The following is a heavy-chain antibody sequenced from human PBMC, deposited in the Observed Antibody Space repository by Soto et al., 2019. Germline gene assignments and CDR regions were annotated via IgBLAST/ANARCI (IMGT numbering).Heavy chain of an antibody. CDR3: AKTASMTIRDGFDH. CDR1: GFTFSSYA. D-gene: IGHD4-17*01. V-gene: IGHV3-23*01. CDR2: ISGSGSNP. Sequence: EVQVLESGGGLVQPGGSLRLSCAASGFTFSSYAMSWVRQAPGPGLEWVSAISGSGSNPYYADSVKGRFTISRDNSKNTLYLQMNSLRAEDTAPYYCAKTASMTIRDGFDHWGQGTLVTVSS. J-gene: IGHJ4*02.